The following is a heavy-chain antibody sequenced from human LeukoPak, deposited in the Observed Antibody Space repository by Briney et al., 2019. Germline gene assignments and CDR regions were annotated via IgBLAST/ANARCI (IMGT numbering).Heavy chain of an antibody. V-gene: IGHV3-7*01. CDR2: MKYDGSEK. Sequence: GGSLRLSCAASGFTFSSYCMSWVRQAPGKGLEWVANMKYDGSEKYYVDSVKGRFTISRDNAKSSLYLQMNSLRAEDKAVYYCARDIEAAGLFLDYWGQGTLVTVSS. CDR3: ARDIEAAGLFLDY. J-gene: IGHJ4*02. CDR1: GFTFSSYC. D-gene: IGHD6-13*01.